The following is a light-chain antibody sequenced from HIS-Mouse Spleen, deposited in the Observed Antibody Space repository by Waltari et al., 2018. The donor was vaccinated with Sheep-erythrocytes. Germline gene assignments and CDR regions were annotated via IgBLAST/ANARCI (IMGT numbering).Light chain of an antibody. V-gene: IGKV1-39*01. CDR3: QQSYSTPPLT. J-gene: IGKJ4*01. CDR1: QSISSY. CDR2: AAS. Sequence: DIQMTQSPSSLSASVGDRVTITSRASQSISSYLNWYQQKPGKAPKLLTYAASSLQSGVPSRFSGSGSGTDFTLTISSLQPEDFATYYCQQSYSTPPLTFGGGTKVEIK.